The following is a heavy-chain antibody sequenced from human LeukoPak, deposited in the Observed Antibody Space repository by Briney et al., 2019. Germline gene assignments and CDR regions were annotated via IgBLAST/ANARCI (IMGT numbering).Heavy chain of an antibody. CDR1: GYTFTSYY. CDR3: ARESTAFDY. J-gene: IGHJ4*02. V-gene: IGHV1-46*01. CDR2: INPTGGST. Sequence: ASVKVSCKASGYTFTSYYMHWVRQAPGQGLEWMGLINPTGGSTSYAQQFQGRISMSRNTSTSTVYMEMSSLTSEDTALYYCARESTAFDYWGQGTLVTVSS.